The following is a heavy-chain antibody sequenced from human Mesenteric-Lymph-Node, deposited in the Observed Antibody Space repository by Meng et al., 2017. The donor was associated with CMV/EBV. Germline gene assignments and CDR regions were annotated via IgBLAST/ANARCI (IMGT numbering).Heavy chain of an antibody. CDR1: GFTFSSYW. V-gene: IGHV3-30*03. Sequence: GGSLRLSCAASGFTFSSYWMHWVRQAPGKGLEWVAVISYDGSNKYYADSVKGRFTISRDNSKNTLYLQMNSLRAEDTAVYYCARDPLRRIQLWLRSPSFDYWGQGTLVTVSS. CDR2: ISYDGSNK. D-gene: IGHD5-18*01. J-gene: IGHJ4*02. CDR3: ARDPLRRIQLWLRSPSFDY.